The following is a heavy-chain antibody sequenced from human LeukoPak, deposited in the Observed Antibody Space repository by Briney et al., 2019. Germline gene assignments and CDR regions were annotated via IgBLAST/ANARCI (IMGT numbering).Heavy chain of an antibody. D-gene: IGHD2-2*01. CDR1: GFTFSTYW. V-gene: IGHV3-7*01. Sequence: GGSLRLSCAASGFTFSTYWMSWVRQAPGKGLEWVANIKQDGSDKFHVDSVKGRFTISRDNAKNSMYLQMNGLRAEDTAVYYCARVLPVASRDYWGQGTLVTVSS. J-gene: IGHJ4*02. CDR2: IKQDGSDK. CDR3: ARVLPVASRDY.